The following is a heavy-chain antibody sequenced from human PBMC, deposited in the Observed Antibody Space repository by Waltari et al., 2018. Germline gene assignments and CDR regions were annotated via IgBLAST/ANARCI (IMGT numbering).Heavy chain of an antibody. V-gene: IGHV4-39*07. CDR2: IYYSGST. Sequence: QLQLQESGPGLVKPSETLSLTCTVSGGSISSSSYYWGWIRQPPGKGLEWIGSIYYSGSTDYNPSLKSRVTISVDTSKNQFSLKLSSVTAADTAVYYCARVDSSGWYGVDYWGQGTLVTVSS. CDR3: ARVDSSGWYGVDY. J-gene: IGHJ4*02. D-gene: IGHD6-19*01. CDR1: GGSISSSSYY.